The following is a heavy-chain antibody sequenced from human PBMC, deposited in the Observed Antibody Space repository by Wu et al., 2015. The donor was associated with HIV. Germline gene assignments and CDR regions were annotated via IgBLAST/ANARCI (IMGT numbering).Heavy chain of an antibody. J-gene: IGHJ6*02. D-gene: IGHD5-24*01. Sequence: QVQLVQSGAEVKKPGASVKVSCKTSGYSFTAHYMHWVRQAPGQGLEWMGWINPDSGGTNYAPRFQGRVTMTRDTSITTANMELSGLRSEDTAVYYCARSKFDRVDMGTITAYYYSMDVWGQGTTVIVSS. CDR3: ARSKFDRVDMGTITAYYYSMDV. CDR1: GYSFTAHY. V-gene: IGHV1-2*02. CDR2: INPDSGGT.